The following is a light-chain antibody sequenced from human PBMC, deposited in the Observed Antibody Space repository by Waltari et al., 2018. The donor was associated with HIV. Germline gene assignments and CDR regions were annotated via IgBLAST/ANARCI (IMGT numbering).Light chain of an antibody. Sequence: DIQTTQSRSSPSASVEDGVTITCRASQSISSYLNWYQQKPGKAPKLLIYAASRLQSRVPSRCSGSGTWTDFTLTISSLQAEDFATYYCQQSYSTPPGTFGHGTKVDIK. CDR2: AAS. CDR3: QQSYSTPPGT. CDR1: QSISSY. J-gene: IGKJ3*01. V-gene: IGKV1-39*01.